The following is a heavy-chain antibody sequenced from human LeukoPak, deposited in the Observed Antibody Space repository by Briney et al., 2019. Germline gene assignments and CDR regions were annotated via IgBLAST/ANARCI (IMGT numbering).Heavy chain of an antibody. V-gene: IGHV3-23*01. J-gene: IGHJ4*02. CDR3: ARRYFDY. Sequence: GGSLRLSCAASGFTVSFYAMSWVRQAPGKGLEWVSVIAGGGSSTYYADSVKGRFTISRDNSKNTLYLQMNSLRAEDTAVYYCARRYFDYWGQGTLVTISS. CDR1: GFTVSFYA. CDR2: IAGGGSST.